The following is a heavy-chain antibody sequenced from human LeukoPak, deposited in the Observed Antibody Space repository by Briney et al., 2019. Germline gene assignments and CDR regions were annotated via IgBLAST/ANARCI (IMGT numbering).Heavy chain of an antibody. CDR1: GFTFSDYA. V-gene: IGHV3-53*01. CDR3: ARDNGAFDT. J-gene: IGHJ3*02. Sequence: GGSLRLSCAASGFTFSDYAIHWVRQAPGKGLEWVAVIYSGGTTYYADSVRGRFTISRDNSKNTLYLQMNSLRAEDTAVYYCARDNGAFDTWGQGTMVTVSS. CDR2: IYSGGTT.